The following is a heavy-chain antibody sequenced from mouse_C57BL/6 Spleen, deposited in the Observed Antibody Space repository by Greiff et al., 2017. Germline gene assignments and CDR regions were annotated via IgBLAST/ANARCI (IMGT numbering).Heavy chain of an antibody. Sequence: QVQLKQPGAELVKPGASVKLSCKASGYTFTSYWMHWVKQRPGRGLEWIGRIDPNSGGTKYNEKFKSKATLTVDKPSSTAYMQLSSLTSEDSAVYYCARKGTGTGWYFDVWGTGTTVTVSS. J-gene: IGHJ1*03. D-gene: IGHD4-1*01. CDR1: GYTFTSYW. CDR2: IDPNSGGT. V-gene: IGHV1-72*01. CDR3: ARKGTGTGWYFDV.